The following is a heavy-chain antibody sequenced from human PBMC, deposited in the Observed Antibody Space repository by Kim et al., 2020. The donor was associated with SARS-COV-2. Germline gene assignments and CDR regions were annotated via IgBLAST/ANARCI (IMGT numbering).Heavy chain of an antibody. CDR2: ISGSGGST. CDR1: GFTFSSYA. V-gene: IGHV3-23*01. J-gene: IGHJ6*03. D-gene: IGHD2-2*01. Sequence: GGSLRLSCAASGFTFSSYAMSWVRQAPGKGLEWVSAISGSGGSTYYADSVKGRFTISRDNSKNTLYLQMNSLRAEDTAVYYCAKDGACSSTSRGPRGCYYYYMDVWGQGTTVTVSS. CDR3: AKDGACSSTSRGPRGCYYYYMDV.